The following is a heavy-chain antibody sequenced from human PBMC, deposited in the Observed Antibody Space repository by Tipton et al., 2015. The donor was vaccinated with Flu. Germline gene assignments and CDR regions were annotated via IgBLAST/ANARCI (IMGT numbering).Heavy chain of an antibody. CDR1: GDSIRNDYF. Sequence: LRLSCAVSGDSIRNDYFWDWIRQPPGKGLEWIGYIYNSQYTKYNPSLKSRVTISVDTSKKQFSLQLSSVTAADTAVYYCARVKHYYDSSGYYPIRFDAFDIWGQGTMVTVSS. D-gene: IGHD3-22*01. CDR2: IYNSQYT. J-gene: IGHJ3*02. CDR3: ARVKHYYDSSGYYPIRFDAFDI. V-gene: IGHV4-4*09.